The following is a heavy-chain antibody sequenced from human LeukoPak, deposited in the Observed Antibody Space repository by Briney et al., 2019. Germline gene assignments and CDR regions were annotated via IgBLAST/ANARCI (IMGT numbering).Heavy chain of an antibody. CDR2: IRYDGSNK. J-gene: IGHJ4*02. D-gene: IGHD2/OR15-2a*01. CDR1: GFTFSSYG. CDR3: VRDFPNSKPRFDW. V-gene: IGHV3-30*02. Sequence: GGSLRLSCEASGFTFSSYGMHWVRQAPGKGLEWVAFIRYDGSNKYYADSVKGRITISRENSKNTLYLQMTSLRLEDTAVYFCVRDFPNSKPRFDWWGQGTLVTVSS.